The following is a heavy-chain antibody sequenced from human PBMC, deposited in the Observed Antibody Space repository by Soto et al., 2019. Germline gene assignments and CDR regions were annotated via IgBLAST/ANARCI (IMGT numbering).Heavy chain of an antibody. CDR1: GGSISSGGYY. Sequence: SETLSLTCTVSGGSISSGGYYWSWIRQHPGKGLEWIGYIYYSGSTNYNPSLKSRVTISVGTSKNQFSLKLSSVTAADTAVYYCASVSTYYYGSGSYPRHFYYYGMDVWGQGTTVTVS. J-gene: IGHJ6*02. V-gene: IGHV4-61*08. D-gene: IGHD3-10*01. CDR3: ASVSTYYYGSGSYPRHFYYYGMDV. CDR2: IYYSGST.